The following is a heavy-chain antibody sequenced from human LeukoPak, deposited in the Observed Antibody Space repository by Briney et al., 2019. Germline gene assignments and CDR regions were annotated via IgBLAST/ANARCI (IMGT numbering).Heavy chain of an antibody. CDR3: ARAPITSPFYFDY. CDR1: GFALDEHG. D-gene: IGHD2-2*01. CDR2: INWSGGST. Sequence: PGGSLRLSCTASGFALDEHGMSWVRQVPGKGLEWVSGINWSGGSTGYADPLRGRFTISRDNAKNSLYLQMDSLRAEDTALYYCARAPITSPFYFDYWGQGTLVTVSS. V-gene: IGHV3-20*04. J-gene: IGHJ4*02.